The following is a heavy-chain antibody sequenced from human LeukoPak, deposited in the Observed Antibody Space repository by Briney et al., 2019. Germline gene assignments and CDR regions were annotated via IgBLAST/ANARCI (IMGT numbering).Heavy chain of an antibody. Sequence: SETLSLTCTVSGGSISSYYWSWIRQPPGKGLEWIVYIYYSGSTNYNPSLKSRVTISVDTSKNQFSLKLSSVTAADTAVYYCARTPIFWDDSSGYYCDYWGQGTLVTVSS. V-gene: IGHV4-59*01. CDR2: IYYSGST. CDR3: ARTPIFWDDSSGYYCDY. J-gene: IGHJ4*02. D-gene: IGHD3-22*01. CDR1: GGSISSYY.